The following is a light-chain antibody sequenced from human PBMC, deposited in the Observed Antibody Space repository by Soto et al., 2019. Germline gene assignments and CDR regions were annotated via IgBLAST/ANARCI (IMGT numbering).Light chain of an antibody. V-gene: IGKV2-28*01. CDR1: QSLLHSDGYNS. CDR2: LGS. CDR3: MQALQAPLT. Sequence: DVVMTQSPLSLPVTPGEPASISCRSSQSLLHSDGYNSLDWFLQRPGQSPQVLIYLGSNRAPGVPDRLSGSGSGTDFTLKISRVEAEDVGIYYCMQALQAPLTFGGGTKVEIK. J-gene: IGKJ4*01.